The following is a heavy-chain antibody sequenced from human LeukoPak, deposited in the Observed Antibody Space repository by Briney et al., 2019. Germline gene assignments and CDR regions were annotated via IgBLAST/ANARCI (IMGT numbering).Heavy chain of an antibody. Sequence: PGGSLRLSCAASEFSVGSNYMTWVRQAPGKGLEWVSLIYSGGSTYYADSVKGRFTISRDNAKKTLYLQMDSVRVEDMAVYFCARGGGSAASGSQVRVDYMDVWGKGTTVTVSS. V-gene: IGHV3-66*01. D-gene: IGHD3-10*01. J-gene: IGHJ6*03. CDR2: IYSGGST. CDR1: EFSVGSNY. CDR3: ARGGGSAASGSQVRVDYMDV.